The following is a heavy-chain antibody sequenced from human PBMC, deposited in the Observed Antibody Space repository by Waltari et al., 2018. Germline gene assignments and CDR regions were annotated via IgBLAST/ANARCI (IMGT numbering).Heavy chain of an antibody. CDR3: SIGSGGAFDH. CDR1: GYAFMNFD. CDR2: MNPNKGHT. V-gene: IGHV1-8*02. J-gene: IGHJ4*02. Sequence: QVQLVQSGAEVKKPGASVRVSGKGSGYAFMNFDITWVRQATGQGLEWMGWMNPNKGHTGYAPNFQGRVIMTRDTSISTAYMELNSLTYEDTAMYYCSIGSGGAFDHWGQGTLITVSS. D-gene: IGHD6-19*01.